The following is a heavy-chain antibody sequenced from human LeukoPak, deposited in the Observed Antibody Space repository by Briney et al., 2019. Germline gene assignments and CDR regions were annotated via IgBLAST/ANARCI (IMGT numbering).Heavy chain of an antibody. CDR2: IYYSGST. V-gene: IGHV4-59*01. CDR3: ARGDGDYVEYFQH. D-gene: IGHD4-17*01. Sequence: KDSETLSLTCTVSGGSISSYSWSWIRQPPGKGLEWIGYIYYSGSTNYNPSLKSRVTISVDTSKNQFSLKLSSVTAADTAVYYCARGDGDYVEYFQHWGQGTLVTVSS. CDR1: GGSISSYS. J-gene: IGHJ1*01.